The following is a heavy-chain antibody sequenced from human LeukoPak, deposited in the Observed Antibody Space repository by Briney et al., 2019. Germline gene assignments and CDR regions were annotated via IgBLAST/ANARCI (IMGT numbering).Heavy chain of an antibody. CDR3: AGADRYSSGWYYFDY. J-gene: IGHJ4*02. CDR2: IKPSGGST. CDR1: GYTFTSYY. D-gene: IGHD6-19*01. Sequence: ASEKVSCKASGYTFTSYYMHWVRQAPGQGLEWMRIIKPSGGSTSYAQKFQGRVTMTRDTSTSTVYMELSSLRSEDTAVYYCAGADRYSSGWYYFDYWGQGTLVTVSS. V-gene: IGHV1-46*01.